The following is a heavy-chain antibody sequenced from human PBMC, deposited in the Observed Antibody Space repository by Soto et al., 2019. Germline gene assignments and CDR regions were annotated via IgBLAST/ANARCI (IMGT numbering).Heavy chain of an antibody. CDR3: ARAGCDGGSCYTLVGLRYGMDV. J-gene: IGHJ6*02. Sequence: QVQLVESGGGVVQPGRSLRLSCAACGFTFSSYAMYWVRQAPGKGLEWVAVISYDGNNKYYADSVKGRFTISRDNSKNTLYLQMNSVRAEDMAVYYCARAGCDGGSCYTLVGLRYGMDVWGQGTTVTVSS. CDR1: GFTFSSYA. D-gene: IGHD2-15*01. V-gene: IGHV3-30-3*01. CDR2: ISYDGNNK.